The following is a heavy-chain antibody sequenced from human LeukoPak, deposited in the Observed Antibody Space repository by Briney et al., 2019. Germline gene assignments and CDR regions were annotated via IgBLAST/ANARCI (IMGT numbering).Heavy chain of an antibody. Sequence: GGSLSLPCAVSGFIVTSNDMSWVRQAPGKGLEWVSLIYSGGTTYYADSVKGRFTISRDNSKNTLYLQMNSRRAEDTVVYYCAKRGYGDYARFYYSGQGTLVTVSS. CDR1: GFIVTSND. J-gene: IGHJ4*02. D-gene: IGHD4-17*01. V-gene: IGHV3-66*04. CDR2: IYSGGTT. CDR3: AKRGYGDYARFYY.